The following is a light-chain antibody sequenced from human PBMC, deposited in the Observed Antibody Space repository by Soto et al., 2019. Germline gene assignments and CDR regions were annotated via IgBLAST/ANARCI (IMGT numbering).Light chain of an antibody. CDR3: TSYTSNTTWV. CDR2: EVR. Sequence: SVLTQPAAVSGPPGQSITISCTGTSSDVGRYNYVSWYQQHPGKAPKLVIYEVRNRPSGISNRFSASKSGNTASLTISGLQAEDEADYYCTSYTSNTTWVFGGGTKVTVL. J-gene: IGLJ3*02. CDR1: SSDVGRYNY. V-gene: IGLV2-14*01.